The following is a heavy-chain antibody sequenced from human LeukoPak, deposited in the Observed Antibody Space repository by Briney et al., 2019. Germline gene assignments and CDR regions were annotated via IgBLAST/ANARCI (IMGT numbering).Heavy chain of an antibody. J-gene: IGHJ4*02. CDR1: GGSISSGSYY. CDR3: ARAAAGTGGFDY. Sequence: SQTLSLTCTVSGGSISSGSYYWSWIRQPPGKGLEWIGYIYYSGSTNYNPSLKSRVTISVDTSKNQFSLKLSSVTAADTAVYYCARAAAGTGGFDYWGQGTLVTVSS. V-gene: IGHV4-61*01. CDR2: IYYSGST. D-gene: IGHD6-13*01.